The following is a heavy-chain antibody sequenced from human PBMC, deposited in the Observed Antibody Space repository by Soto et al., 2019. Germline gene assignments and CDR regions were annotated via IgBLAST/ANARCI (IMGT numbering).Heavy chain of an antibody. Sequence: PSETLSLTCTVAGGSISSYYWSWIRQPPGKGLEWIGYIYYTGTTTYNPSIKSRVTISVDSSKNQFSLNLTPVSAADTAVYYFARLGGFYQSLDSWGQGTLVTV. CDR1: GGSISSYY. CDR3: ARLGGFYQSLDS. CDR2: IYYTGTT. V-gene: IGHV4-59*08. D-gene: IGHD3-22*01. J-gene: IGHJ5*01.